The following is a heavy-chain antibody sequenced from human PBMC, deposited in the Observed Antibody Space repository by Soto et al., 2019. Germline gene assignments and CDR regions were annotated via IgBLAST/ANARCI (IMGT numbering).Heavy chain of an antibody. Sequence: QVQLVESGGGVVQPGRSLRLSCAASGFTFSSYAMHWVRQAPGKGLEWVAVISYDGSNKYYADSVKGRFTISRDNSKNTLYLQMNSLRGEDTAVYYCARERIMITFGGVIDPYYYYYGMDVWGQGTTVTVSS. D-gene: IGHD3-16*02. CDR3: ARERIMITFGGVIDPYYYYYGMDV. V-gene: IGHV3-30-3*01. CDR1: GFTFSSYA. J-gene: IGHJ6*02. CDR2: ISYDGSNK.